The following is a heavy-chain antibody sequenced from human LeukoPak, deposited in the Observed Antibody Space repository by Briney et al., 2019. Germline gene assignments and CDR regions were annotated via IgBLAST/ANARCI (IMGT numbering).Heavy chain of an antibody. CDR1: GFTFNIYS. Sequence: PGGSLRLSCAASGFTFNIYSMTWVRQTPEKGLEWISYISSAGSYIDYADSVKGRFTISRDNSKNSLYLQMNSLRTEDTALYYCAKDIRHYYDSSGYHTRDYWGQGTLVTVSS. D-gene: IGHD3-22*01. V-gene: IGHV3-21*05. CDR3: AKDIRHYYDSSGYHTRDY. J-gene: IGHJ4*02. CDR2: ISSAGSYI.